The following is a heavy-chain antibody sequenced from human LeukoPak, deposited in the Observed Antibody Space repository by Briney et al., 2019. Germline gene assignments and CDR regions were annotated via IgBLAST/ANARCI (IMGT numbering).Heavy chain of an antibody. D-gene: IGHD3-10*01. CDR3: ARGVSGSRTNYYYYYGMDV. CDR2: IYHSGST. V-gene: IGHV4-30-2*01. Sequence: SETLSLTCAVSGGSISSGGYSWSWIRQPSGKGLEWIGYIYHSGSTYYNPSLKSRVTISVDRSKNQFSLKLSSVTAADTAVYYCARGVSGSRTNYYYYYGMDVWGQGTTVTVSS. J-gene: IGHJ6*02. CDR1: GGSISSGGYS.